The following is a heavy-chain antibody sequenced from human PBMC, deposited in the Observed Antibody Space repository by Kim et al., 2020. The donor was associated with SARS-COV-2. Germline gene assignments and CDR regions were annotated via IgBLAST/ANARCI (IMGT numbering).Heavy chain of an antibody. J-gene: IGHJ4*02. V-gene: IGHV4-39*01. CDR1: GGSISSSSYY. CDR3: ARQQSGNDFDY. Sequence: SETLSLTCTVSGGSISSSSYYWGWIRQPPGKGLEWIGSIYYSGSTYYNPSLKSRVTISVDTSKNQFSLKLSSVTAADTAVYYCARQQSGNDFDYWGQGTLVTVSS. CDR2: IYYSGST. D-gene: IGHD1-26*01.